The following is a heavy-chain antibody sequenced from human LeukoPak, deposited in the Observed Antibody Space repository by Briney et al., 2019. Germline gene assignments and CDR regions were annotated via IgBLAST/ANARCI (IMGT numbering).Heavy chain of an antibody. V-gene: IGHV1-2*02. CDR3: ARDGTGVDS. J-gene: IGHJ4*02. Sequence: ASVKVSFKASGYTFSDYFMHWVRQAPGQGLEWMGWINANSGGTIYAQKFQGRVTMTRDTSISTAYMDLSRLRSDDTAVYYCARDGTGVDSWGQGTLVTVSS. CDR1: GYTFSDYF. D-gene: IGHD1/OR15-1a*01. CDR2: INANSGGT.